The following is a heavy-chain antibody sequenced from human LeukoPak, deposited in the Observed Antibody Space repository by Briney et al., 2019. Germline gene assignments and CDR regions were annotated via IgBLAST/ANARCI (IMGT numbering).Heavy chain of an antibody. CDR2: IRYDGSNK. CDR1: GFTSSSYG. D-gene: IGHD6-19*01. V-gene: IGHV3-30*02. CDR3: AKTNSSGWYQFDY. J-gene: IGHJ4*02. Sequence: PGGSLRLSCAASGFTSSSYGMHWVRQAPGKGLEWVAFIRYDGSNKYYADSVKGRFTISRDNSKNTLYLQMNSLRAEDTAVYYCAKTNSSGWYQFDYWGQGTLVTVSS.